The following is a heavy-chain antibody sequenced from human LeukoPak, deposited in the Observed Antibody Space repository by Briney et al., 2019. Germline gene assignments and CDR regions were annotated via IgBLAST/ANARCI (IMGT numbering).Heavy chain of an antibody. J-gene: IGHJ4*02. CDR1: GFTFSSYE. V-gene: IGHV3-48*03. CDR2: ISSSGSTI. Sequence: GGSLRLSCAASGFTFSSYEMNWVRQAPGKGLEWVSYISSSGSTIYYADSVKGRFTISRDNSKNTLYLQMNSLRAEDTAVYYCAKDSRPYRAVTTWWDYWGQGTLVIVSS. D-gene: IGHD4-17*01. CDR3: AKDSRPYRAVTTWWDY.